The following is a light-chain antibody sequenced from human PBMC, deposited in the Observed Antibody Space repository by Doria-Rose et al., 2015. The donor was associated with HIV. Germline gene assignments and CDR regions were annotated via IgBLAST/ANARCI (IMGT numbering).Light chain of an antibody. CDR3: QQYGTSRGT. J-gene: IGKJ5*01. Sequence: TQSPGTLSLSPGERATLSCRASQRVKSSYLAWHQQKPGQAPRLLIYDASTRATGIPDRFSGGGSGTDFTLTISRLEPEDVAVYYCQQYGTSRGTFGQGTRLEIK. V-gene: IGKV3-20*01. CDR2: DAS. CDR1: QRVKSSY.